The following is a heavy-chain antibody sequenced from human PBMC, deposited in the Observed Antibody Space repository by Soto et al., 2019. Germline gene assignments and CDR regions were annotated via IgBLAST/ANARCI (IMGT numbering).Heavy chain of an antibody. Sequence: HPGGSLRLSCAASGFTFSSYAMHWVRQAPGKGLEWVAVISYDGSNKYYADSVKGRFTISRDNSKNTLYLQMNSLRAEDTAVYYCARESGNDEDYDILTGYSNYYYYGMDVWGQGTTVTVSS. V-gene: IGHV3-30-3*01. CDR1: GFTFSSYA. CDR2: ISYDGSNK. J-gene: IGHJ6*02. CDR3: ARESGNDEDYDILTGYSNYYYYGMDV. D-gene: IGHD3-9*01.